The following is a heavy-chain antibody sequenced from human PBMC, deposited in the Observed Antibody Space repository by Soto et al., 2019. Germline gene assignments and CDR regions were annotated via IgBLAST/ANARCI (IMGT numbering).Heavy chain of an antibody. Sequence: QITLKESCPTLVQPTQTLTLTCSFSGFSLITTGAGVGWIRQPPGKAPEWLALIYWDGEKLYSPALKSRLTITKDSSKNQVVLTMTNMDPVDTATYYCARRQSIMIRGANAFDIWGQGTFLSVSS. V-gene: IGHV2-5*02. D-gene: IGHD3-10*01. CDR2: IYWDGEK. CDR1: GFSLITTGAG. J-gene: IGHJ3*02. CDR3: ARRQSIMIRGANAFDI.